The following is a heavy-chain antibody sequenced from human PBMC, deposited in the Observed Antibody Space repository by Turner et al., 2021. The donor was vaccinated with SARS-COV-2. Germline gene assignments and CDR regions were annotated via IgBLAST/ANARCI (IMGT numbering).Heavy chain of an antibody. J-gene: IGHJ6*02. Sequence: QVQPQESDPGLVKSSATLSLSCTVSGASLRSSSYSWGWIRQPPGKGLEWIGNKFCRGNTYYNESLKSRVTISMDTSANRFSLRLSSVTAADTAVYYCARLRVGATIYYYHGMDAWGQGTTVTVSS. V-gene: IGHV4-39*02. D-gene: IGHD1-26*01. CDR3: ARLRVGATIYYYHGMDA. CDR2: KFCRGNT. CDR1: GASLRSSSYS.